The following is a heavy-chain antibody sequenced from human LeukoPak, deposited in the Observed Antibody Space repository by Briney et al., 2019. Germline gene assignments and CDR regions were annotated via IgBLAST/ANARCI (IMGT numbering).Heavy chain of an antibody. CDR3: ARQTSGSYPY. CDR2: IYPGDSET. J-gene: IGHJ4*01. D-gene: IGHD1-26*01. V-gene: IGHV5-51*01. CDR1: GYNYNSYW. Sequence: ESLKISCQASGYNYNSYWIGWVGQMPGKGLEWMGIIYPGDSETRYSPSFQGQVTISADRSINTAYLQWASLKASDTGIYYCARQTSGSYPYWGHGTLVTVSS.